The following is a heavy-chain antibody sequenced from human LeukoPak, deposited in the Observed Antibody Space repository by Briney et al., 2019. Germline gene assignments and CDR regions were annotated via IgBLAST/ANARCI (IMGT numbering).Heavy chain of an antibody. Sequence: SETLSLTCAVYGGSFSGYYWSWIRQPPGKGLEWIGEINHSGSTNYNPSLKSRVTISVDTSKNQFSLKLSSVTAPDTAVYYCAREPTTVTMMYDYWGQGTLVTVSS. V-gene: IGHV4-34*01. D-gene: IGHD4-17*01. CDR2: INHSGST. J-gene: IGHJ4*02. CDR1: GGSFSGYY. CDR3: AREPTTVTMMYDY.